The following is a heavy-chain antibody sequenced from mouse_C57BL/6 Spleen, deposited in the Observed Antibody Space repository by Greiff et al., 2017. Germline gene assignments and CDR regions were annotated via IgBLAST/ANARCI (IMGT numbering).Heavy chain of an antibody. D-gene: IGHD1-1*01. CDR3: AKGGYYGSGYDAMDY. CDR1: GYSFTDYN. CDR2: INPNYGTT. V-gene: IGHV1-39*01. Sequence: VQLQQSGPELVKPGASVKISCKASGYSFTDYNMNWVTQSNGKSLEWIGVINPNYGTTSYNQKFKVKATLTVNKSSSTAYMQLNSLTSEYSAVXFCAKGGYYGSGYDAMDYWGQGTSLTVSS. J-gene: IGHJ4*01.